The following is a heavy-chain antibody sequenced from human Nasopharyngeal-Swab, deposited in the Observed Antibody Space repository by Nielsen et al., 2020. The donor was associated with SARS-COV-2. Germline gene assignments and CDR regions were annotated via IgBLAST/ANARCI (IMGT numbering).Heavy chain of an antibody. V-gene: IGHV3-30-3*01. J-gene: IGHJ6*03. CDR2: ISYDGSNK. CDR3: ARAEGYSYGPLIYYYYMDV. D-gene: IGHD5-18*01. Sequence: VRQAPGKGLEWVAVISYDGSNKYYADSVKGRFTISRDNSKNTLYLQMSSLRAEDTAVYYCARAEGYSYGPLIYYYYMDVWGKGTTVTVSS.